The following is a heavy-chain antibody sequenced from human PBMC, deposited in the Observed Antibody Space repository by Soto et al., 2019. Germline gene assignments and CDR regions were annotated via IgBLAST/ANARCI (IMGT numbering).Heavy chain of an antibody. Sequence: VQLVESGGGLVQPGGSLRLSCAASGFSFSSYWMHWVRHAPGKGLVWVSRINSDGSSATYADSVKGRFTISRDNAKNTLSLQMNSLPPEDTAVYYCATGVPAATRYFQHWGQGTLVTVSS. CDR1: GFSFSSYW. J-gene: IGHJ1*01. D-gene: IGHD2-2*01. CDR2: INSDGSSA. CDR3: ATGVPAATRYFQH. V-gene: IGHV3-74*01.